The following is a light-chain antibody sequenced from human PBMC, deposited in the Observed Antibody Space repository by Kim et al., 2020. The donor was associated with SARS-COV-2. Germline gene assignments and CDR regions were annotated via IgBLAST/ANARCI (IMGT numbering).Light chain of an antibody. CDR3: QQYYSTPLT. J-gene: IGKJ4*01. Sequence: DIVMTQSPDSLAVSLGERATINCKSSQSVLYSSKNKNYLAWYQQKPGQPPKLLIYWASTRGSGVPDRFSGSGSGTDFTLTISSLQAEDVAVYYCQQYYSTPLTFGGGTKVDIK. V-gene: IGKV4-1*01. CDR2: WAS. CDR1: QSVLYSSKNKNY.